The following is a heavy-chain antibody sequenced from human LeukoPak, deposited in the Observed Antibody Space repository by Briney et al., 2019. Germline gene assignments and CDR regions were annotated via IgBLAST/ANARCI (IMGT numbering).Heavy chain of an antibody. D-gene: IGHD5-24*01. J-gene: IGHJ4*02. Sequence: SVKVSCTASGGTFSSYAISWVRQAPGQGLEWMGGIIPIFGTANYAQKFQGRVTITADESTSTAYMELSSLRSEDTAVYYCARGQRWLQLPYYFDYWGQGTLVTVSS. V-gene: IGHV1-69*13. CDR2: IIPIFGTA. CDR3: ARGQRWLQLPYYFDY. CDR1: GGTFSSYA.